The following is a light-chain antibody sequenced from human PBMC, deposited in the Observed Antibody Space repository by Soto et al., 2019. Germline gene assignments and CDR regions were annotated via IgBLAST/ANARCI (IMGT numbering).Light chain of an antibody. J-gene: IGLJ3*02. Sequence: QSALTQPASVSGSPGQSITISCTGTSSDVGSYNYVSWYQQHPGKAPKLMIYDVSNRPSGVSNRFSGSKSGNTASLTISGLQAEDEADYYCNSYTSSSTRVFGGGTKLTVL. CDR1: SSDVGSYNY. V-gene: IGLV2-14*01. CDR2: DVS. CDR3: NSYTSSSTRV.